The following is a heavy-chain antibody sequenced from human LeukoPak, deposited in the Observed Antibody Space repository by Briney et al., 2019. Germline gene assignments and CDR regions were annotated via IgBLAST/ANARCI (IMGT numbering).Heavy chain of an antibody. D-gene: IGHD3-10*01. CDR1: GFSFDDYG. CDR2: INWKTGAT. J-gene: IGHJ4*02. V-gene: IGHV3-20*04. Sequence: GGSLRLSCAASGFSFDDYGMSWVRQAPGKGLEWLSGINWKTGATGYSDSVKGRFTTSKDNTKNSLYLQMNSLRAEDTAFYYCARETSARGVSTHWGQGTLVTVSS. CDR3: ARETSARGVSTH.